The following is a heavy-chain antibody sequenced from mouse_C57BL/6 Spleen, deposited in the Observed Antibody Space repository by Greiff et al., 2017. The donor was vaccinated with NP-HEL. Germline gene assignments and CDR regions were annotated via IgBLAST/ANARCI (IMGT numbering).Heavy chain of an antibody. CDR2: IDPETGGT. CDR3: TRTYGSRGYAMDY. V-gene: IGHV1-15*01. CDR1: GYTFTDYE. J-gene: IGHJ4*01. Sequence: QVHVKQSGAELVRPGASVTLSCKASGYTFTDYEMHWVKQTPVHGLEWIGAIDPETGGTAYNQKFKGKAILTADKSSSTAYMELRSLTSEDSAVYYCTRTYGSRGYAMDYWGQGTSVTVSS. D-gene: IGHD1-1*01.